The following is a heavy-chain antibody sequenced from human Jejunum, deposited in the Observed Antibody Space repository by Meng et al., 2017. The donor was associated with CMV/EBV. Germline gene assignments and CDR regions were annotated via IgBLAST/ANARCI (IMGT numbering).Heavy chain of an antibody. CDR1: GVSIRSYY. Sequence: QMQLQASGPGLVKPSATLSLICTVSGVSIRSYYWSWIRLPAGKGLKWIGRIYTSGSTNYNPSLKSRVTMSLDTPKNQFSLKLTSVTAADTALYFCARDGGLDCGGDCYFDHWGQGILVTRLL. CDR2: IYTSGST. D-gene: IGHD2-21*02. V-gene: IGHV4-4*07. J-gene: IGHJ4*02. CDR3: ARDGGLDCGGDCYFDH.